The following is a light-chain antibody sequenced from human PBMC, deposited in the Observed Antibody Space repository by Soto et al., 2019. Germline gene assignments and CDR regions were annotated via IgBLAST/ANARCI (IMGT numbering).Light chain of an antibody. CDR3: PQYNSGPPGT. CDR2: DAS. Sequence: EIVLTQSPAILSVSPGERATLSCRASQSISRSLAWYQQKPGQAPRLLISDASTRATGIPARFSGSGSGTEFTLPISSLQSEDFAFYYCPQYNSGPPGTFGQGTKGEIK. J-gene: IGKJ2*01. CDR1: QSISRS. V-gene: IGKV3-15*01.